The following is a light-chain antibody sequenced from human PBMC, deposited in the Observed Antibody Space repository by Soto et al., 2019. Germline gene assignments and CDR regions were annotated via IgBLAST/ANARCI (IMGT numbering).Light chain of an antibody. CDR1: SSDIGGYNY. V-gene: IGLV2-14*01. CDR2: DVH. J-gene: IGLJ1*01. Sequence: QSVLTQPASVSGSPGQSISISCTRTSSDIGGYNYVSWFQQHPDKAPKLMIYDVHGRPSGVSNRFSGSKSGNTASLNISGLQAEDEADYYCSSFTSSGTRVFGTGTKVTVL. CDR3: SSFTSSGTRV.